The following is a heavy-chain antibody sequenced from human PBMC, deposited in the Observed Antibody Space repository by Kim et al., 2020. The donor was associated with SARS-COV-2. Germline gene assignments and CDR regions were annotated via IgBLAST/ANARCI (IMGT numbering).Heavy chain of an antibody. Sequence: YADSVKGRFTISRDNSKNTVYRQMNSLRVEDTAVYFCARDRGGTGAVFDYWGQGTLVTVSS. V-gene: IGHV3-53*01. CDR3: ARDRGGTGAVFDY. J-gene: IGHJ4*02. D-gene: IGHD3-16*01.